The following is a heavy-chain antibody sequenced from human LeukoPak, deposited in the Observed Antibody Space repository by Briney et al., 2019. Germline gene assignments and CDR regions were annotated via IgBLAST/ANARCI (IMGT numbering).Heavy chain of an antibody. CDR2: INPNSGGT. J-gene: IGHJ4*02. V-gene: IGHV1-2*06. CDR1: GYTFTGYY. CDR3: ARTSPTVTTMED. D-gene: IGHD4-17*01. Sequence: ASVKVSCKASGYTFTGYYMHWVRQAPGQGLEWMGRINPNSGGTNYAQMFQGRVTMTRDTSISTAYMELSRLRSDDTAVYYCARTSPTVTTMEDWGQGTLVTVSS.